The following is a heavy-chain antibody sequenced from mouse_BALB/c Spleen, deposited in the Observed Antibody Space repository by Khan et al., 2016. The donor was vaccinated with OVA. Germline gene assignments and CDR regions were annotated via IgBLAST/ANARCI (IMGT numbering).Heavy chain of an antibody. CDR2: INPSNGYT. V-gene: IGHV1-4*01. J-gene: IGHJ3*01. D-gene: IGHD2-14*01. CDR3: ARGGAYYRSDGWFSY. Sequence: QMQLEESGAELARPGASVKMSCKASGYTFTTYTMHWVKQRPGQGLEWIGYINPSNGYTNYNQKFKDKSTLPADKSSSTAYMQLSSLTSDYTAVYYCARGGAYYRSDGWFSYWGQGTLVTVSA. CDR1: GYTFTTYT.